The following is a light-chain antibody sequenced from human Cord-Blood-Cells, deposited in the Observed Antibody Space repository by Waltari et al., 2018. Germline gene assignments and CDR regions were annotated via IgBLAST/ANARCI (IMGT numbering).Light chain of an antibody. CDR2: DGS. CDR1: ISDVGSYNL. Sequence: QSALTQPASVSGSPGQSTTISCTGTISDVGSYNLVSWYQQHTGKAPKPVIYDGSKRPSGVSNRFSGSKSCSTASLTISGLQAEDEADYYCCSYAGSVVFGGGTKLTVL. J-gene: IGLJ2*01. CDR3: CSYAGSVV. V-gene: IGLV2-23*01.